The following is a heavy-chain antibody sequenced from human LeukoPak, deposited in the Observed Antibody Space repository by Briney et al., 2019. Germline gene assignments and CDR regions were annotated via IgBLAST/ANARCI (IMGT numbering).Heavy chain of an antibody. CDR3: AGLVGRYSSGLYYYYFDY. CDR1: GDSINSLDL. CDR2: MYLSGTT. D-gene: IGHD3-22*01. V-gene: IGHV4-4*02. J-gene: IGHJ4*02. Sequence: SETLSLTCTVSGDSINSLDLWSWVRQPPGEGLEWIGEMYLSGTTHSNPSVKSRVTISIDKSKNQFFLNLSSVTAADTAVYYCAGLVGRYSSGLYYYYFDYWGQGTLVTVSS.